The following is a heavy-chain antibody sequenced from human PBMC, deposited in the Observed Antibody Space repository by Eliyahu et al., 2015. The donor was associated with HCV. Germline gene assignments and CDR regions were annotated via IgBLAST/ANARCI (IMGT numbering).Heavy chain of an antibody. CDR1: GDSISRDGFC. V-gene: IGHV4-39*01. D-gene: IGHD3-22*01. CDR2: LFYGGST. J-gene: IGHJ1*01. Sequence: QLKVQESGPGLVKPSETLSLTCAVSGDSISRDGFCWGWIRQPPGKGLEWIGSLFYGGSTDHNPSLKSRATISADTSKNQISLRLRSVTAADTAVYYCARLNYYGSQSHWGPGTLVTVSS. CDR3: ARLNYYGSQSH.